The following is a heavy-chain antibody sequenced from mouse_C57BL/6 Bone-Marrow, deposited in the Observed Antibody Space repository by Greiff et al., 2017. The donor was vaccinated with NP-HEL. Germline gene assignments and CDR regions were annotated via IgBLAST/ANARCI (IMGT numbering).Heavy chain of an antibody. V-gene: IGHV14-3*01. J-gene: IGHJ4*01. CDR2: IDPANGNT. CDR1: GFNIKNTY. D-gene: IGHD2-3*01. CDR3: ASRLLRLYYAMDY. Sequence: EVQRVESVAELVRPGASVKLSCTASGFNIKNTYMHWVKQRPEQGLEWIGRIDPANGNTKYAPKFQGKATITADTSSNTAYLQLSSLTSEDTAIYYCASRLLRLYYAMDYWGQGTSVTVSS.